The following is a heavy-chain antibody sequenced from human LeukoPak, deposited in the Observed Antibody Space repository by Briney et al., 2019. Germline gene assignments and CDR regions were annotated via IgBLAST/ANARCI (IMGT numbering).Heavy chain of an antibody. Sequence: GGSLRLSCAASGFIFSSYAMHWVRQAPGKGLEGVALISYDGSNKYYADSVKGRFTISRDNSKNTLYLQMSSLRAGDTAMYYCAREGRCEGTRYYGCIDPWGQGTLVTVSS. CDR3: AREGRCEGTRYYGCIDP. CDR2: ISYDGSNK. D-gene: IGHD2-2*01. J-gene: IGHJ5*02. V-gene: IGHV3-30*04. CDR1: GFIFSSYA.